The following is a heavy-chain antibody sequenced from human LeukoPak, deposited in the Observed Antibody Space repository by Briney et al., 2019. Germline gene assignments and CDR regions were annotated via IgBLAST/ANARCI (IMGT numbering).Heavy chain of an antibody. V-gene: IGHV1-2*06. CDR2: INPNSGGT. D-gene: IGHD5-12*01. J-gene: IGHJ6*02. CDR3: ARGGSDYYYGMDV. Sequence: ASVKVSCKASGYTFTGYYMHWVRQAPGQGLAWMGRINPNSGGTNYAQKFQGRVTMTRDTSISTAYMELSRLRSDDTAVYYCARGGSDYYYGMDVWGQGTTVTVSS. CDR1: GYTFTGYY.